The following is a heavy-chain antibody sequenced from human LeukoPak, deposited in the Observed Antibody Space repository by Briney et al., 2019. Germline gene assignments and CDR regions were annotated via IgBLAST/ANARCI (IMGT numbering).Heavy chain of an antibody. V-gene: IGHV3-23*01. CDR3: AKAAEGSYFYAMDV. CDR1: GFTFSSYA. J-gene: IGHJ6*02. Sequence: PGGPLRLSCAASGFTFSSYAMSWVRQAPGKGLEWVSGISDNGGNIYYADSVKGRFTISRDNSKHTLYLQMNSLRAEDTAVYHCAKAAEGSYFYAMDVWGQGTTVTVFS. CDR2: ISDNGGNI.